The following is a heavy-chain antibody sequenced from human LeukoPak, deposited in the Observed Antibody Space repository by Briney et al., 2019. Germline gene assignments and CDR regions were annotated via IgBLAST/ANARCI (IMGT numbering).Heavy chain of an antibody. CDR2: ISAYNGNT. Sequence: ASVKVSCKASGYTFNRYGFSWVRQAPGQGLEWLGWISAYNGNTNYAQKVQDRVTMTTDTSTSTAYMELRSLSSDDTAVYFCARTHDYNNYPDYWGQGTLVAASS. V-gene: IGHV1-18*01. D-gene: IGHD5-24*01. CDR1: GYTFNRYG. J-gene: IGHJ4*02. CDR3: ARTHDYNNYPDY.